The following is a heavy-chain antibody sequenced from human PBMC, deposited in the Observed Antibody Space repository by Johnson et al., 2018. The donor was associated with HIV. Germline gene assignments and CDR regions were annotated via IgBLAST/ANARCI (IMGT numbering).Heavy chain of an antibody. D-gene: IGHD5-24*01. Sequence: MLLVESGGGVVQPGGSLRLSCAASGFTFSSYAMSWVRQAPGTGLEWASAISGSGGSTYYADSVKGRFTISRDNSKNTLYLQMNSLRAEDTAVYYCAKVQRWLHAPDAIDIWGQGTMVTVSS. CDR2: ISGSGGST. V-gene: IGHV3-23*04. J-gene: IGHJ3*02. CDR1: GFTFSSYA. CDR3: AKVQRWLHAPDAIDI.